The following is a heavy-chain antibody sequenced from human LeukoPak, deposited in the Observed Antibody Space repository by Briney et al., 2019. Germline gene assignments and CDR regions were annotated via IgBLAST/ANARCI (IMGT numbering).Heavy chain of an antibody. D-gene: IGHD1-26*01. Sequence: ASVKVSCKASGYTFTGYYMHWVRQAPGQGLEWMGRINPNSGGTNYAQKFQGRVTMTRDTSISTAYMDLSRLRSDDTAVYYCARGSIVGATFDYFDYWGQGTLVTVSS. CDR2: INPNSGGT. CDR3: ARGSIVGATFDYFDY. V-gene: IGHV1-2*06. J-gene: IGHJ4*02. CDR1: GYTFTGYY.